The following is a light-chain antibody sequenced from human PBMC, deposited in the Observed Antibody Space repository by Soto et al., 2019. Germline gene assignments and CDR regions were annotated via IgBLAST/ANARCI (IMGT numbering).Light chain of an antibody. CDR1: QSFTSNY. Sequence: MVLTQSPGTLSLSPGERATLSCRASQSFTSNYLAWYQQRPGQAPRLLIYGASTRATGIPDRFSGSGSGTDFTLTISRLEPEDFAVYYCQQYGSSPRTFGQGTKV. J-gene: IGKJ1*01. CDR2: GAS. CDR3: QQYGSSPRT. V-gene: IGKV3-20*01.